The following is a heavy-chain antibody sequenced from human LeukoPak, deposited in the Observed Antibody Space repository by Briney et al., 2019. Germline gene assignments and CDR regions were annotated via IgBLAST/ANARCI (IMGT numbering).Heavy chain of an antibody. V-gene: IGHV3-23*01. CDR1: GFTFTSYA. Sequence: PGGSLRLSCAASGFTFTSYAITWVRQAPGKGLEWVSAISGSGGSTYYADSVKGRFTISRDDSKNTLYLQMNSLRADDTAVYSRARAPYTTAWYPLDYWGQGTLVTVSS. CDR2: ISGSGGST. CDR3: ARAPYTTAWYPLDY. D-gene: IGHD6-19*01. J-gene: IGHJ4*02.